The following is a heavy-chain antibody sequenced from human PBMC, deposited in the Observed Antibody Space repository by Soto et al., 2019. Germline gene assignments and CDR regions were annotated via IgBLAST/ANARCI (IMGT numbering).Heavy chain of an antibody. CDR3: ARGSRYSSSSHYYYYYMGV. Sequence: ASVKVSCKASGYTFTGYYMHWVRQAPGQGLEWMGWINPNSGGTNYAQKFQGWVTMTRDTSISTAYMELSRLRSDDTAVYYCARGSRYSSSSHYYYYYMGVWGKGTTVTVSS. V-gene: IGHV1-2*04. CDR2: INPNSGGT. J-gene: IGHJ6*03. D-gene: IGHD6-6*01. CDR1: GYTFTGYY.